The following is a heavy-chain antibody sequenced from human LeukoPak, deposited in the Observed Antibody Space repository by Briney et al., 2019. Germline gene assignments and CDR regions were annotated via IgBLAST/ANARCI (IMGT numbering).Heavy chain of an antibody. CDR3: ARIARGTTGIYFDY. V-gene: IGHV4-4*07. J-gene: IGHJ4*02. D-gene: IGHD1-7*01. Sequence: GSLRLSCAASGFTFSSYSMNWIRQPAGKGLEWIGRIYTSGSTNYNPSLKSRVTMSVDTSKNQFSLKLSSVTAADTAVYYCARIARGTTGIYFDYWGQGTLVTVSS. CDR1: GFTFSSYS. CDR2: IYTSGST.